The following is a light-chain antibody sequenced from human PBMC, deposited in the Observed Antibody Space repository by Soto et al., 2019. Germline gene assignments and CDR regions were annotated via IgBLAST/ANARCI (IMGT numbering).Light chain of an antibody. CDR2: GAS. J-gene: IGKJ2*01. CDR3: QQYNNWPPST. CDR1: QSVSSN. V-gene: IGKV3-15*01. Sequence: EIVMTQSPATLSVSPGERATLSCRASQSVSSNLAWYQQKPGQAPRLLIYGASTRATGIPARFSGSGSGTEFTLTISSLQSEDFAVYYCQQYNNWPPSTFVQGTKLEIK.